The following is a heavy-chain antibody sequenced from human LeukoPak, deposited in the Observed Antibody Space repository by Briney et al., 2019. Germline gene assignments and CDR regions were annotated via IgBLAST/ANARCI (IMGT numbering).Heavy chain of an antibody. CDR3: AREGPVGVVAVPRGYFDY. J-gene: IGHJ4*02. CDR1: GFTCSSYE. Sequence: PGGSLRLSCAASGFTCSSYEMNWVRQAPGKGLEWVSYISSSGSTIYYADSVKGRFTISRDNAKNSLYLQMNSLRAEDTAVYYCAREGPVGVVAVPRGYFDYWGQGTLVTVSS. D-gene: IGHD2-15*01. V-gene: IGHV3-48*03. CDR2: ISSSGSTI.